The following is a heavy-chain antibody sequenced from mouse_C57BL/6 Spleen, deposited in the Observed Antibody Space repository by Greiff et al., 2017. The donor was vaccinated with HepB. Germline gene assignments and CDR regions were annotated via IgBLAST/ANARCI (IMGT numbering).Heavy chain of an antibody. CDR2: IDPETGGT. Sequence: VKLMESGAELVRPGASVTLSCKASGYTFTDYEMHWVKQTPVHGLEWIGAIDPETGGTAYNQKFKGKAILTADKSSSTAYMELRSLTSEDSAVYYCTLYYSNYFDYWGQGTTLTVSS. D-gene: IGHD2-5*01. J-gene: IGHJ2*01. CDR1: GYTFTDYE. V-gene: IGHV1-15*01. CDR3: TLYYSNYFDY.